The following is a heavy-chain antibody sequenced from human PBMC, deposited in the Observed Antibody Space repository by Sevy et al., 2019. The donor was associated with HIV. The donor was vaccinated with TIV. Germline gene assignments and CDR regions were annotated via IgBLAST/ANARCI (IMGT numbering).Heavy chain of an antibody. D-gene: IGHD2-8*01. CDR3: ARDQGYCTNGVCYTDYYYYGMDV. CDR1: GFTFSSYA. J-gene: IGHJ6*02. V-gene: IGHV3-30*04. Sequence: GGSLRLSCAASGFTFSSYAMHWVRQAPGKGLEWVAVISYDGSNKYYADSVKGRFTISRDNSKNTLYLQMKSLRAEDTAVYYCARDQGYCTNGVCYTDYYYYGMDVWGQGTTVTVSS. CDR2: ISYDGSNK.